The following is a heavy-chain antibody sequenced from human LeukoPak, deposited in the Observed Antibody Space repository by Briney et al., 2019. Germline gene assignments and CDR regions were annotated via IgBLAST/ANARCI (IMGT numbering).Heavy chain of an antibody. CDR2: IYYSGST. J-gene: IGHJ4*02. V-gene: IGHV4-59*01. CDR1: GGSISTYY. Sequence: PSETLSLTCIVSGGSISTYYWSWIRQPPGKGLEWIGYIYYSGSTNYNPSLKSRVAISVDTSKSQFSLKLSSVTAADTALYYCARSSTYYYDSSAYPGYWGQGTLVTVSS. CDR3: ARSSTYYYDSSAYPGY. D-gene: IGHD3-22*01.